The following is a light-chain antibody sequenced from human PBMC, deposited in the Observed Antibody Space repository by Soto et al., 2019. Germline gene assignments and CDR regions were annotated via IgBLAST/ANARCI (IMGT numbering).Light chain of an antibody. CDR3: QQYESLLWT. CDR2: GAS. Sequence: EVVLTQSPGTLSLSPGERATLSCRASQSVRSSHLAWYQQKPGQAPRLLIYGASSRATGIPDRFSGDGSGTDFTLTISRLEPADAAVYYCQQYESLLWTFGQGTKLEIK. J-gene: IGKJ1*01. V-gene: IGKV3-20*01. CDR1: QSVRSSH.